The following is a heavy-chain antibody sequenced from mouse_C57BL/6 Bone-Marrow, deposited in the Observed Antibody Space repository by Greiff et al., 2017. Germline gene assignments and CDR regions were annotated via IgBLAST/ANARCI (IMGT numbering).Heavy chain of an antibody. Sequence: VQLQQSGPGLVQPSQSLPITCTVSGFSLTSYGVHWVRQSPGKGLEWLGVIWSGGSTDYNAAFISRLSISKDNSKSQVFFKMNSLQADDTAIYYCARKGYGSSYWFAYWGQGTLVTVSA. V-gene: IGHV2-2*01. CDR3: ARKGYGSSYWFAY. J-gene: IGHJ3*01. CDR1: GFSLTSYG. CDR2: IWSGGST. D-gene: IGHD1-1*01.